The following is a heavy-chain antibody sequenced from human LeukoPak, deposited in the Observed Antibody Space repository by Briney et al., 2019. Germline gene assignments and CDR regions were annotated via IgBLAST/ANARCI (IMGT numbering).Heavy chain of an antibody. Sequence: GGSLRLSCAASGFTFDDYAMHWVRQAPGKGLEWVSGISWNSGSIGYADSVKGRFTISRDNAKNSLYLQMNSLRAEDTALYYCAKAPNTGYSSWFDPWGQGTLVTVSS. V-gene: IGHV3-9*01. J-gene: IGHJ5*02. CDR3: AKAPNTGYSSWFDP. CDR2: ISWNSGSI. CDR1: GFTFDDYA. D-gene: IGHD6-13*01.